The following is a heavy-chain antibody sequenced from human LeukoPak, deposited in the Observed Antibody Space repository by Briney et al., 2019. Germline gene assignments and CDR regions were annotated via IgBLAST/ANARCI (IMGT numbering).Heavy chain of an antibody. CDR2: ISSSSSTI. CDR3: TTDYPPAGMERGAQGDY. J-gene: IGHJ4*02. D-gene: IGHD1-1*01. V-gene: IGHV3-48*01. CDR1: GFTFSSYS. Sequence: PGGSLRLSCAASGFTFSSYSMNWVRQAPGKGLEWVSYISSSSSTIYYADSVKGRFTISRDNAKNSLYLQMNSLRAEDTAVYYCTTDYPPAGMERGAQGDYWGQGTLVTVSS.